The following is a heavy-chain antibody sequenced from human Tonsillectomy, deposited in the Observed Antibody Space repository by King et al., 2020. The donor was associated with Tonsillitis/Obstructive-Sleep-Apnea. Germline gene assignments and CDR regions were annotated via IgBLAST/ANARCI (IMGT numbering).Heavy chain of an antibody. CDR3: AKADLGYCSGGSCYYFDY. CDR2: ISGSGTST. CDR1: GFTFSSYA. V-gene: IGHV3-23*04. J-gene: IGHJ4*02. Sequence: VQLVESGGGLVQPGGSLRLSCAASGFTFSSYAMSWVLQAPGKGLEWVSVISGSGTSTYYADSVKGRFTISRDNSKNTLYLQMNSLRAEDTAVYYCAKADLGYCSGGSCYYFDYWGQGTLVTVSS. D-gene: IGHD2-15*01.